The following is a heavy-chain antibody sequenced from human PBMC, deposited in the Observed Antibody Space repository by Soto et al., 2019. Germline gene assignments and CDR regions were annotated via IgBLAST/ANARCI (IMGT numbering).Heavy chain of an antibody. CDR2: IKSKSVVGTT. J-gene: IGHJ4*02. CDR3: TPYSPQTFCAGGPCDSVQTKIHDS. D-gene: IGHD2-21*01. CDR1: GFSFSNVW. Sequence: EVQLVESGGGLVKPGGSLTLSCAASGFSFSNVWMSWVRQAPGKGLEWVGHIKSKSVVGTTDYTAPVKGRVTISRDDSKETMYLQMKSLKTEDTAVYYCTPYSPQTFCAGGPCDSVQTKIHDSWGQGILVNVSS. V-gene: IGHV3-15*01.